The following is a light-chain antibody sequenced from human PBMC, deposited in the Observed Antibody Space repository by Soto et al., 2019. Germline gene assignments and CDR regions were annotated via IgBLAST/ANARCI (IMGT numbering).Light chain of an antibody. J-gene: IGKJ5*01. V-gene: IGKV1-33*01. CDR2: DGS. CDR1: QDITNY. CDR3: QQFDSLPIT. Sequence: DIQMTQSPSSLSASVGDRVTITCQASQDITNYLNWYQQNPGKAPRLLVYDGSNLDTGVPSRFSGSGSGTHFSFTISGLHPEDSATYYCQQFDSLPITFGQGTRLEI.